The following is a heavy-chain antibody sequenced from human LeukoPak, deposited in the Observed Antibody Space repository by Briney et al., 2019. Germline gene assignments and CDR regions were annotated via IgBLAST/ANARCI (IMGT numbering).Heavy chain of an antibody. Sequence: PSETLSLTCAGYGGSFSGYYWSWVRQPPGKGLEWIGEINHSGRTNYNPSLKSRVTISVDTSKNQFSLKLSSVTPADTAVYYCARAKRYCSSTSCSLSYYYYYMDVWGKGTTVTVSS. D-gene: IGHD2-2*01. V-gene: IGHV4-34*01. J-gene: IGHJ6*03. CDR2: INHSGRT. CDR3: ARAKRYCSSTSCSLSYYYYYMDV. CDR1: GGSFSGYY.